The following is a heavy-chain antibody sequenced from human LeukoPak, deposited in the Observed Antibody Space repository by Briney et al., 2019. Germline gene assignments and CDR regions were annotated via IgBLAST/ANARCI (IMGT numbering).Heavy chain of an antibody. Sequence: GRSLRLSCAASGFTFSSYGMHWVRQAPGKGLEWVAVISYDGSNKYYADSVKGRFTISRDNAKNSLYLQMDSLRAEDTAVYYCARDASLTGDLDYWGQGTLVTVSS. CDR1: GFTFSSYG. CDR3: ARDASLTGDLDY. D-gene: IGHD1-20*01. CDR2: ISYDGSNK. V-gene: IGHV3-30*03. J-gene: IGHJ4*02.